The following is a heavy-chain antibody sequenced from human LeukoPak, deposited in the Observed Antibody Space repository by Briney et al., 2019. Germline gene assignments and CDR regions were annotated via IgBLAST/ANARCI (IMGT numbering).Heavy chain of an antibody. Sequence: ASVKVSCKASGGTFSSYAISWVRQAPGQGLEWMGRIIPILGIANYAQKFQGRVTITADKSTSTAYMELSSLRSEDTAVYYCAGGRFRDELRFLEWLLPFDYWGQGTLVTVSS. CDR1: GGTFSSYA. CDR3: AGGRFRDELRFLEWLLPFDY. CDR2: IIPILGIA. D-gene: IGHD3-3*01. J-gene: IGHJ4*02. V-gene: IGHV1-69*04.